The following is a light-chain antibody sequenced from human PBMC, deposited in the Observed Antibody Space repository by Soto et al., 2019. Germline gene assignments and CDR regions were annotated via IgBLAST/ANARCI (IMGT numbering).Light chain of an antibody. J-gene: IGLJ1*01. CDR3: GSYTSSSTCV. CDR1: SSDVGGYNY. V-gene: IGLV2-8*01. Sequence: QSALTQPPSASGSPGQSVTISCTGTSSDVGGYNYVSWYQQYPGKAPKLIIYDVCKRPSGVPDRFSGSKSGNTASLTISGLQAEDEADYYCGSYTSSSTCVFGTGTKVTVL. CDR2: DVC.